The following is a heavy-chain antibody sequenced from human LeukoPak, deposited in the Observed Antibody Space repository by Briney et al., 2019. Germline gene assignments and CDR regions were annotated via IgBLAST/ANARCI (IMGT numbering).Heavy chain of an antibody. CDR3: ARDMVRLYSFDY. J-gene: IGHJ4*02. CDR1: GYTFTGYY. V-gene: IGHV1-2*02. CDR2: INPNSGGT. D-gene: IGHD3-10*01. Sequence: GASVKVSCKASGYTFTGYYMHWVRQAPGQGLEWMGWINPNSGGTNYAQKFQGRVTMTRDTSISTAYMELSRLRSDNTAVYYCARDMVRLYSFDYWGQGTLVTVSS.